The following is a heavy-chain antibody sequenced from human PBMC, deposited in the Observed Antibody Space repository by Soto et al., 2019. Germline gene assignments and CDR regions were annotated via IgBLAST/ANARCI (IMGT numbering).Heavy chain of an antibody. D-gene: IGHD3-10*01. CDR1: GFTFSSYD. CDR3: AREEERWGSYYFDY. CDR2: IWYDGSNK. J-gene: IGHJ4*02. V-gene: IGHV3-33*01. Sequence: GGSLRLSCAASGFTFSSYDMHWVRQAPGKGLEWVAVIWYDGSNKYYADSVKGRFTISRDNSKNTLYLQMNSLRAEDTAVYYCAREEERWGSYYFDYWGQGTLVTVSS.